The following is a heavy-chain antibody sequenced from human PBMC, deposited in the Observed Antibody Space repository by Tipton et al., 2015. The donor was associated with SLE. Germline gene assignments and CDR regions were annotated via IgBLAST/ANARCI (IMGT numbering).Heavy chain of an antibody. J-gene: IGHJ6*02. CDR2: IDKDGSAK. Sequence: SLRLSCAASGFTFSSYWMHWVRQGPGKGLEWVAHIDKDGSAKSHVDPVKGRFAISRDNAKNSLYLQMNSLRAEDTAVYYCATMASPYYGMDVWGQGTTVTVSS. CDR3: ATMASPYYGMDV. V-gene: IGHV3-7*01. CDR1: GFTFSSYW. D-gene: IGHD5-24*01.